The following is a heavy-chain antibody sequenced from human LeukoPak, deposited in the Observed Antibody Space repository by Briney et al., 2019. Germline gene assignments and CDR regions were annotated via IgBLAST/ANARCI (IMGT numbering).Heavy chain of an antibody. CDR2: ITSSSSTI. Sequence: GGSLRLSCAASGFTFSSYSMNWVRQAPGKGLEWVSFITSSSSTIHYVDSVKGRFITSRDNAKNSLYLQMNSLRAEDTAVYYCARDRPGSGWYYFDSWGQGTLVTVSS. D-gene: IGHD6-19*01. J-gene: IGHJ4*02. V-gene: IGHV3-48*01. CDR3: ARDRPGSGWYYFDS. CDR1: GFTFSSYS.